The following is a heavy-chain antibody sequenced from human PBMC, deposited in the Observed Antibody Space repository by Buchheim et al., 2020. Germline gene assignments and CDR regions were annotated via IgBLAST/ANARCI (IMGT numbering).Heavy chain of an antibody. D-gene: IGHD3-10*01. V-gene: IGHV1-8*02. J-gene: IGHJ4*02. CDR3: ATGYSACSSYYLVY. CDR1: GCTFTSNS. CDR2: IVPIIGTT. Sequence: QVQLLQSGTEVKKPGASVMVSCKASGCTFTSNSISWVRQATGQGLEWMGGIVPIIGTTGYAQKFQGRLTVTGNNSTRTAYMELSSLRSEDTAVYFCATGYSACSSYYLVYWGQGTL.